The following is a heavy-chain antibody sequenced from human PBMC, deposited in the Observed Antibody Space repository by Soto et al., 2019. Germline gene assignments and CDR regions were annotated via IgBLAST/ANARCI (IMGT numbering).Heavy chain of an antibody. J-gene: IGHJ6*02. Sequence: GESLKISCKGSGYSFTSYWIGWVRQMPGKGLEWMGIIYPGDSDTRYSPSFQGQVTISADKSISTAYLQWSSLKASDTAMYYCASHLSFGELLNHHTRDYYYGMEVWGQGTTVTVSS. V-gene: IGHV5-51*01. CDR3: ASHLSFGELLNHHTRDYYYGMEV. CDR1: GYSFTSYW. D-gene: IGHD3-10*01. CDR2: IYPGDSDT.